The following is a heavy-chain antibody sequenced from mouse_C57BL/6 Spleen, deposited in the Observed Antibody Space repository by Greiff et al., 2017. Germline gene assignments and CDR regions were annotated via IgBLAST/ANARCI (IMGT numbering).Heavy chain of an antibody. V-gene: IGHV2-9-1*01. D-gene: IGHD2-2*01. J-gene: IGHJ4*01. Sequence: VQRVESGPGLVAPSQSLSITCTVSGFSLTSYAISWVRQPPGKGLEWLGVIWTGGGTNYNSALKSRLSISKDNSKSQVFLKMNSLQTDDTARYYCARNDYYGYPYAMDYWGQGTSVTVSS. CDR2: IWTGGGT. CDR3: ARNDYYGYPYAMDY. CDR1: GFSLTSYA.